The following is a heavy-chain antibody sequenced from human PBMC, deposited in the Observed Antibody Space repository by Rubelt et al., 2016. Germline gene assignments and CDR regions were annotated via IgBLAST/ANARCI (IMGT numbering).Heavy chain of an antibody. CDR2: VHYTGST. V-gene: IGHV4-34*01. CDR3: ARVGGGWFLDP. Sequence: QVQLQQWGAGLLKPSETLSLTCAVYGGSFSGYYWTWIRQPPGKGLEWIGYVHYTGSTNYNPSLESRVVISVDTSKNQFSLKRSAVSAADTAVYYCARVGGGWFLDPWGRGTLVTVSS. CDR1: GGSFSGYY. D-gene: IGHD6-19*01. J-gene: IGHJ5*02.